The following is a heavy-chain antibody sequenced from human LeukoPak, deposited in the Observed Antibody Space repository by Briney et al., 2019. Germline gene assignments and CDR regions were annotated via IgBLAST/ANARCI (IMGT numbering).Heavy chain of an antibody. D-gene: IGHD1-1*01. V-gene: IGHV4-59*12. Sequence: SETLSLTCTVSGGSISSYYWSWIRQPPGKGLEWIGYIYYSGSTNYNPSLKSRVTISVDTSKNQFSLKLSSVTAADTAVYYCNLDFDYWGQGTLVTVSS. CDR3: NLDFDY. CDR2: IYYSGST. J-gene: IGHJ4*02. CDR1: GGSISSYY.